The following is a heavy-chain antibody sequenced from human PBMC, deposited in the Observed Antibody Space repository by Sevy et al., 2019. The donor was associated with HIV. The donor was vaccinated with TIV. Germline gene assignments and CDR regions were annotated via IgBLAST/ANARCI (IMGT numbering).Heavy chain of an antibody. CDR1: GYSFTNYG. V-gene: IGHV1-18*01. Sequence: ASVKVSCKASGYSFTNYGIGWVRQAPGQGLEWMGSISGYNGYTNYAQNLQGRVTMTTDTSTSTAYMELRSLRSDDTAIYYCAKEGKNIRSWFDPWGQGTLVTVSS. J-gene: IGHJ5*02. CDR2: ISGYNGYT. D-gene: IGHD3-3*02. CDR3: AKEGKNIRSWFDP.